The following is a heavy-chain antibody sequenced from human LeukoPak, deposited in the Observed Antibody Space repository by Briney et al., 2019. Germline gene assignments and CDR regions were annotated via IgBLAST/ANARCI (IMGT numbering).Heavy chain of an antibody. J-gene: IGHJ6*02. CDR1: GFTFSAYA. CDR2: ISTSTSDI. Sequence: GWSLRLSCAASGFTFSAYAMNWVLQAPGTGLALVSSISTSTSDIYYADSVRGRLTISRDNAKNSLYLQMNSLTAEDTAVYYCARDQGSGSLYYYYYGMDVWGQGTTVTVSS. V-gene: IGHV3-21*01. CDR3: ARDQGSGSLYYYYYGMDV. D-gene: IGHD3-10*01.